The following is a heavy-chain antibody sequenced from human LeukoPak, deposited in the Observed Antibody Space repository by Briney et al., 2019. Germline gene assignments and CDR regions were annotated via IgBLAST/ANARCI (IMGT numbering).Heavy chain of an antibody. CDR3: TTDGDGPLKYFDY. V-gene: IGHV3-15*01. J-gene: IGHJ4*02. Sequence: SGGSLRLSCAASGFIFSNAGMSWVRQAPGKGLEWIGHIKSKNEGGTTDYAAPVKGRFTVLRDDSKSTLYLQMNGLKTEDTAIYYCTTDGDGPLKYFDYWGQGTQVAVSS. CDR1: GFIFSNAG. D-gene: IGHD2-21*01. CDR2: IKSKNEGGTT.